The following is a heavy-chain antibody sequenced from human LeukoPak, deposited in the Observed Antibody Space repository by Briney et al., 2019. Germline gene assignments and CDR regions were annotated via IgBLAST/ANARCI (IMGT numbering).Heavy chain of an antibody. CDR1: GFTFSSYA. J-gene: IGHJ4*02. V-gene: IGHV3-23*01. D-gene: IGHD1-26*01. CDR2: ISGSGGGT. Sequence: GGSLRLSCAASGFTFSSYAMSWVRQAPGKGLEWVSAISGSGGGTYYADSVKGRFTISRDNSKNTLYLQMNSLRAEDTAVYYCAKDLGGSYRPYYFDYWGQGTLVTVSS. CDR3: AKDLGGSYRPYYFDY.